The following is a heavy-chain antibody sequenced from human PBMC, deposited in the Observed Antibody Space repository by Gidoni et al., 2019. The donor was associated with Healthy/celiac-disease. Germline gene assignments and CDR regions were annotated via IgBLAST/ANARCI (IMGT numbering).Heavy chain of an antibody. CDR3: AKDLPGLVVGATTSYYYYGMDV. D-gene: IGHD1-26*01. CDR1: GFTFSSYG. CDR2: IRYDGSNK. Sequence: QVQLVESGGGVVQPGWSLRLSCAASGFTFSSYGMHWLRQAPGKGLEWVAFIRYDGSNKYYADSVKGRFTISRDNSKNTLYLQMNSLRAEDTAVYYCAKDLPGLVVGATTSYYYYGMDVWGQGTTVTVSS. V-gene: IGHV3-30*02. J-gene: IGHJ6*02.